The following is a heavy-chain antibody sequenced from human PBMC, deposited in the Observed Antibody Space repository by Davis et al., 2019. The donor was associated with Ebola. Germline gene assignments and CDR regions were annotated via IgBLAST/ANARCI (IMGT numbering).Heavy chain of an antibody. Sequence: SETLSLTCTAPGGSVSSGGHYWSWIRQPPGKGLEWIAYIYYRGSTHYNPSLKSRATISVDTSRNQFSLRLSSVTAADTAVYYCAVYTVVVTDIRAEYFQHWGQGTLATVSS. CDR2: IYYRGST. J-gene: IGHJ1*01. CDR3: AVYTVVVTDIRAEYFQH. D-gene: IGHD2-21*02. V-gene: IGHV4-61*08. CDR1: GGSVSSGGHY.